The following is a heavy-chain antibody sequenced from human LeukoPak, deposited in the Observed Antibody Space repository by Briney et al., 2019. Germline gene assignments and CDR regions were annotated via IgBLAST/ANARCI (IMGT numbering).Heavy chain of an antibody. CDR1: GFTFSDYY. CDR3: ARQMGD. CDR2: VRNKANSYTT. J-gene: IGHJ4*02. Sequence: GGSLRLSCAVSGFTFSDYYMDWVCQAPGKGLEWVGRVRNKANSYTTEYAAAVKGRFTISRDDSKNSLYLQMNSLKSEDTALYYCARQMGDWGQGTLVTVSS. D-gene: IGHD1-26*01. V-gene: IGHV3-72*01.